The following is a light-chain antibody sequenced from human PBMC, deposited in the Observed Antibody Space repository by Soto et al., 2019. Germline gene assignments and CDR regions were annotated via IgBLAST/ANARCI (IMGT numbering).Light chain of an antibody. CDR3: QQYGSSPPYT. Sequence: EIVLTQSPGTLSLSPGERATLSCRASQSVSSRYLAWYQQKPGQAPSLRIYGASSRATGIPDRFSGGGSGTDCTLTISRLEPEDFAVYYCQQYGSSPPYTFGQGTKLEIK. V-gene: IGKV3-20*01. CDR1: QSVSSRY. CDR2: GAS. J-gene: IGKJ2*01.